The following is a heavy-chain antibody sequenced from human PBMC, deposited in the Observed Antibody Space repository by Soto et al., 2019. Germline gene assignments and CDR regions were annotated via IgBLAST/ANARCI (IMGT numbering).Heavy chain of an antibody. J-gene: IGHJ5*02. CDR3: ARGARRNYDFWSGPDKDNWFDP. D-gene: IGHD3-3*01. V-gene: IGHV1-8*01. Sequence: ASVKVSCKASGYTFTSYDINWVRQATGQGLEWMGWMNPNSGNTGYAQKFQGRVTMTRNTSISTAYMELSSLRSEDTAVYYCARGARRNYDFWSGPDKDNWFDPWGQGTLVTVSS. CDR1: GYTFTSYD. CDR2: MNPNSGNT.